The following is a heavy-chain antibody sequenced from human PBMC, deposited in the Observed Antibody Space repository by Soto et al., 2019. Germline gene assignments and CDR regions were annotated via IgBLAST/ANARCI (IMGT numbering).Heavy chain of an antibody. CDR2: IIPIFGTA. Sequence: GASGKRSWKGWGGSFGRYGISWGRQAPGQGLEWMGGIIPIFGTANYAQKFQGRVTITADESTSTAYMELSSLGSEDTAVYYCARGLTGTRYYYYYGMDVWGQGTTVTGS. J-gene: IGHJ6*02. D-gene: IGHD1-7*01. V-gene: IGHV1-69*13. CDR1: GGSFGRYG. CDR3: ARGLTGTRYYYYYGMDV.